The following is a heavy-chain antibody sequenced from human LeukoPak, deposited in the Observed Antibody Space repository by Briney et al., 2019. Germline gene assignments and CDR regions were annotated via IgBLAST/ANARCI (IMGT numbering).Heavy chain of an antibody. Sequence: SGPTLVNPTQTLTLTCSFSGFSLSTSGVGVGWIRQPPGKALEWLALLYWDEDRRYSPSLKSRLTITKDTSKSQVVLTMTNMDPVDTATYFCVHSVTFSTNSWYRGFDSWGQGILVIVSS. V-gene: IGHV2-5*02. CDR1: GFSLSTSGVG. CDR3: VHSVTFSTNSWYRGFDS. D-gene: IGHD6-13*01. J-gene: IGHJ4*02. CDR2: LYWDEDR.